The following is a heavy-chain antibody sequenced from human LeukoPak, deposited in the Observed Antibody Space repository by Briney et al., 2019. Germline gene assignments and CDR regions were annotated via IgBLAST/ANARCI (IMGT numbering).Heavy chain of an antibody. CDR3: AREQWLAAFDI. J-gene: IGHJ3*02. V-gene: IGHV4-34*01. CDR2: INHSGST. CDR1: GGSFSGYY. Sequence: SETLSLTCAVYGGSFSGYYWSWIRQPPGKGLEWIGEINHSGSTNYNPSLKSRVTISVDTSKNQFSLKLSSVTAADTAVYYCAREQWLAAFDIWGQGTMVTVSS. D-gene: IGHD6-19*01.